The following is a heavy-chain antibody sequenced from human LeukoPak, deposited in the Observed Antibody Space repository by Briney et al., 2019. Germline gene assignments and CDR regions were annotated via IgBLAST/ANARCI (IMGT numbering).Heavy chain of an antibody. V-gene: IGHV3-23*01. J-gene: IGHJ4*02. CDR1: GFTFSSYA. Sequence: GGSLRLSCAASGFTFSSYAMSWVRQAPGKGLEWVSAISGSGGSTYYADSVKGRFTISRDNSKNTLYLQMNSLRAEDTAVYYCAKSGYYDSSGYYPPFDYWGQGTLVTVSS. CDR3: AKSGYYDSSGYYPPFDY. CDR2: ISGSGGST. D-gene: IGHD3-22*01.